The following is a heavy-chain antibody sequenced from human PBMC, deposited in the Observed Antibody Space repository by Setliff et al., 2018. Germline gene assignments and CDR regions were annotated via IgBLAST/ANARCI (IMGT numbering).Heavy chain of an antibody. D-gene: IGHD3-3*01. Sequence: GASVKVSCKASGYSFTSYDINWVRLAAGQGLEWMGWVSPIDDGKPGYAQKFQGRVTITWVTSISTAYMELSSLRSEDTAVYYCARERIYDGLSYNGMDVGGQGTTVTVSS. J-gene: IGHJ6*01. V-gene: IGHV1-8*01. CDR3: ARERIYDGLSYNGMDV. CDR2: VSPIDDGKP. CDR1: GYSFTSYD.